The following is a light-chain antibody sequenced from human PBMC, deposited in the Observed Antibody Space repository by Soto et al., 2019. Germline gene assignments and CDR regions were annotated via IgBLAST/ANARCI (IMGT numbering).Light chain of an antibody. CDR2: GAS. V-gene: IGKV3-15*01. CDR1: QSVSSN. Sequence: VWTPSPGTMSVCPEGIATRGCSASQSVSSNLAWYQQKPGQAPRLLIYGASTRATGIPARFSGSGSGTAFTLTISRLQSEDFAVYSCQQYNNWPPWTFGQGTKVDIK. CDR3: QQYNNWPPWT. J-gene: IGKJ1*01.